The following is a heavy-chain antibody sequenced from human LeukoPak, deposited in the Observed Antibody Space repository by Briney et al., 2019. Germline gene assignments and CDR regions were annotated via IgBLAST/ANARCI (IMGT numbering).Heavy chain of an antibody. CDR2: IWYGGSNK. CDR3: ARDAFDI. J-gene: IGHJ3*02. CDR1: GFTISSYG. V-gene: IGHV3-33*01. Sequence: PGRSLRLSCAASGFTISSYGMHWVRQAPGKGLEWVAVIWYGGSNKYYADSVKGRFTISRDNSKNTLYLQMNSLRAEDTAVYYCARDAFDIWGQGTMVTVSS.